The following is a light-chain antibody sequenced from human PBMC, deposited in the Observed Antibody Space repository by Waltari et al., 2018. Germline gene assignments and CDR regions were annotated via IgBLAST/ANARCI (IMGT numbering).Light chain of an antibody. CDR2: GAS. CDR1: QSVSSN. V-gene: IGKV3-15*01. Sequence: EIVMTQSPATLSVSPGERATLSCRASQSVSSNLAWYQQKPGQAPRLLIYGASTRATGIPARFSGSVSGTEFTLTISSMQSEDFAVYYCQQYNNWPPEETFGQGTKVEIK. J-gene: IGKJ1*01. CDR3: QQYNNWPPEET.